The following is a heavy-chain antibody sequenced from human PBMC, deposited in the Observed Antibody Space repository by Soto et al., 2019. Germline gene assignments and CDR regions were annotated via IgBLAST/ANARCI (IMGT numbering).Heavy chain of an antibody. D-gene: IGHD6-19*01. J-gene: IGHJ4*02. CDR2: VSNNGGST. CDR1: GFTFSSYE. V-gene: IGHV3-64*04. Sequence: GGSLRLSCSASGFTFSSYEMHWVRQAPGKGLEYVSAVSNNGGSTYYVDSVRGRFTISRDNSKNTLYLQMNSLRAEDTAVYYCAKVEQSDYWGQGTLVTVSS. CDR3: AKVEQSDY.